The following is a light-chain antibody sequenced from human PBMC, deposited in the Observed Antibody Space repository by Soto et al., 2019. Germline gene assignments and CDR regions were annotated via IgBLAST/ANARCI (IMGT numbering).Light chain of an antibody. Sequence: EIVLTQSPGTLSLSPGERATLSCRASQSVGSSYLAWYQRKPGQAPRLLLYGTSSRATGIPDRFSGSGSGTEFTLTISSLQSEDFAVYYCQQYNNWPPITFGQGTRLEIK. CDR3: QQYNNWPPIT. CDR2: GTS. CDR1: QSVGSSY. J-gene: IGKJ5*01. V-gene: IGKV3-20*01.